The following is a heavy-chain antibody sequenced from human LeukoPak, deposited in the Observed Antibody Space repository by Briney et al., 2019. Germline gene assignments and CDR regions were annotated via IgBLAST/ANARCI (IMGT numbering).Heavy chain of an antibody. CDR1: GYIFTDYY. D-gene: IGHD3-10*01. V-gene: IGHV1-2*02. J-gene: IGHJ3*02. CDR3: ARPVGSGSLSAFDI. CDR2: INPDSGAT. Sequence: ASVKVSCKASGYIFTDYYMHWVRQAPGQGLEWMGWINPDSGATDYAQNFQGRVTMTRDTSISTAYMELSRLRSDDTAVYYFARPVGSGSLSAFDIWGQGTMVTVSS.